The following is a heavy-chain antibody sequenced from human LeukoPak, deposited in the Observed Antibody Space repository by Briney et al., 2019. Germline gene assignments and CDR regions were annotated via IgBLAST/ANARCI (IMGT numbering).Heavy chain of an antibody. J-gene: IGHJ4*02. CDR3: ARVGSSSWNLAY. D-gene: IGHD6-13*01. CDR2: ISSSSSCI. CDR1: GFTFSSYS. Sequence: PGGSLRLSCAASGFTFSSYSMNWVRQAPGKGLEWVSSISSSSSCIYYADSVKGRFTISRDNAKNSLYLQMNSLRAEDTAVYYCARVGSSSWNLAYWGQGTLVTVSS. V-gene: IGHV3-21*01.